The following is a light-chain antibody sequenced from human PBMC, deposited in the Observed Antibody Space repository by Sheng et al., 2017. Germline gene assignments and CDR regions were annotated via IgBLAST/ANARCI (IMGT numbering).Light chain of an antibody. CDR2: RIP. CDR3: QAWDISTNWV. CDR1: HWEIN. Sequence: GQTPTSPVPEKHWEINMLPGTSRSPVSLLSYSYIRIPSGPQGSPERFSGSMSGDTATLTISGTQAVDEADYYCQAWDISTNWVFGGGTKLTV. V-gene: IGLV3-1*01. J-gene: IGLJ3*02.